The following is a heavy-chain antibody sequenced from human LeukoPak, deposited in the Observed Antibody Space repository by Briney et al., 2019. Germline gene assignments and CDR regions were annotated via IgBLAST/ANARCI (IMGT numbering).Heavy chain of an antibody. J-gene: IGHJ4*02. Sequence: SETLSLTCTVSGVSISSYYWSWIRQPPGKGLEWIGYIFYSGTTNYNPSLKSRITISLDTSKNQFSLKLSSMTAADTAVYYCARAELWETFDYWGQGTLVTVSS. CDR3: ARAELWETFDY. V-gene: IGHV4-59*01. D-gene: IGHD1-7*01. CDR2: IFYSGTT. CDR1: GVSISSYY.